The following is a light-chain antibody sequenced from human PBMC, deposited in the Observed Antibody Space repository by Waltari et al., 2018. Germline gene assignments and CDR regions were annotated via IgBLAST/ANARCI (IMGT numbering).Light chain of an antibody. J-gene: IGKJ2*01. CDR2: SAS. CDR3: QQYQSIPPA. V-gene: IGKV1-NL1*01. Sequence: DIQMTQSPSSLSTSVGDRVTINCRASQGIGNSLGWYQQQPGKAPKLLLFSASRLHSGVPSRFSGSGSGTDFTLTISNLQPEDFATDYCQQYQSIPPAFGQGTKLEIK. CDR1: QGIGNS.